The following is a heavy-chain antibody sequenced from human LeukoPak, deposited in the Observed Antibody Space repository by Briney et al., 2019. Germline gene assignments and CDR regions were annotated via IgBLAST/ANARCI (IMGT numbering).Heavy chain of an antibody. V-gene: IGHV4-30-4*01. CDR2: IYYSAGT. D-gene: IGHD1-26*01. CDR3: GRGMRYSGSYVVEY. J-gene: IGHJ4*02. Sequence: SETLSLTCTVSGDSVSNDDYFRSWTRQPPGEGLEWIGYIYYSAGTYYNPSLKSRVTMSIDTSRNQFSLRLSSVTAADTAVYSCGRGMRYSGSYVVEYWGQGTLVTVSS. CDR1: GDSVSNDDYF.